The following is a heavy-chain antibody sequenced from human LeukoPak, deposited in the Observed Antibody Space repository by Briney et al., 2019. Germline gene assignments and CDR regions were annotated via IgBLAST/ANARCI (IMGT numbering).Heavy chain of an antibody. D-gene: IGHD2-21*02. Sequence: GGSLRLSCAASGFTFSSYAMSWVRQAPGKGLEWVSVIYSGGSTFYADSVKGRFTISRDISKNTLYLQMNSLTAEDTAVYYCARDRRGAVTATSDSYYFDYWGQGTLVTVSS. CDR3: ARDRRGAVTATSDSYYFDY. V-gene: IGHV3-53*01. CDR1: GFTFSSYA. J-gene: IGHJ4*02. CDR2: IYSGGST.